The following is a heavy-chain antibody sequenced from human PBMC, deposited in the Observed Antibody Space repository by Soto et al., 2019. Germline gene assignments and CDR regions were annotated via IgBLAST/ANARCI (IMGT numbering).Heavy chain of an antibody. J-gene: IGHJ6*03. CDR1: GFTFRNYY. CDR3: ARATSGYDFWTGPRESRDYYYYMDV. Sequence: GGSLRLSCAASGFTFRNYYMSWIRQAPGKGLEWISHITSSGNNIYYADSVRGRFTISRDNAKNSMYLQMNSLRAEDTAVYYCARATSGYDFWTGPRESRDYYYYMDVWGKGTTVTVSS. CDR2: ITSSGNNI. D-gene: IGHD3-3*01. V-gene: IGHV3-11*01.